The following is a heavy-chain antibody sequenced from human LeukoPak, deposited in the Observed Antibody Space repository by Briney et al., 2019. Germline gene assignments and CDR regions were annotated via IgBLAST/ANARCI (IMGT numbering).Heavy chain of an antibody. CDR1: GYTFTGYY. V-gene: IGHV1-2*02. CDR2: INPNSGGT. Sequence: ASVKVSCKASGYTFTGYYMHWVRQAPGQGLEWMGWINPNSGGTNYAQKFQGRVTMTRDTSISTAYMELSRLRSDDTAVYYCARVLHYYYDSSGYLPWGQGTLVTVSS. CDR3: ARVLHYYYDSSGYLP. D-gene: IGHD3-22*01. J-gene: IGHJ5*02.